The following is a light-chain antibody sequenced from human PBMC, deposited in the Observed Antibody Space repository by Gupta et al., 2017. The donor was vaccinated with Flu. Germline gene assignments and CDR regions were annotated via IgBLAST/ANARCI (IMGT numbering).Light chain of an antibody. CDR1: SSDVGGYNY. Sequence: QSALTQPASVSGPPGQSITISCTGTSSDVGGYNYVSWYQQHPGKAPKLMIYDVSNRPSGVSNRFSGSKSGNTASLTISGLQAEDEADYYCSSYTSSNTLMFGGGTKLTVL. J-gene: IGLJ3*02. CDR3: SSYTSSNTLM. CDR2: DVS. V-gene: IGLV2-14*01.